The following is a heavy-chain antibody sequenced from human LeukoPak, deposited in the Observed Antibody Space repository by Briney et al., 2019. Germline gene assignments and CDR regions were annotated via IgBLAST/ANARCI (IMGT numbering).Heavy chain of an antibody. Sequence: TGGSLRLSCAASGFTFSYHWMTWVRQAPGKGLEWVSAISGSGGSTYYADSVKGQFTISRDNSKNTLYLQMNSLRAEDTAVYYCAKCSSGSYSIDYWGQGTLVTVSS. CDR2: ISGSGGST. CDR1: GFTFSYHW. D-gene: IGHD1-26*01. V-gene: IGHV3-23*01. CDR3: AKCSSGSYSIDY. J-gene: IGHJ4*02.